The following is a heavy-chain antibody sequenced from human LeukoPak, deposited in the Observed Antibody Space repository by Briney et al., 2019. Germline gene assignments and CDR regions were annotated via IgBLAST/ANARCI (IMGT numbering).Heavy chain of an antibody. J-gene: IGHJ3*02. V-gene: IGHV1-69*04. CDR3: ARDPTSGSYYDGAFDI. Sequence: SVKVSCKASGGTFSSYAISWVRQAPGQGLEWMGRIIPILGIANYAQKFQGRVTITADKSTSTAYMELSSLRSEDTAVYYCARDPTSGSYYDGAFDIWGQGTMVTVSS. CDR1: GGTFSSYA. CDR2: IIPILGIA. D-gene: IGHD3-10*01.